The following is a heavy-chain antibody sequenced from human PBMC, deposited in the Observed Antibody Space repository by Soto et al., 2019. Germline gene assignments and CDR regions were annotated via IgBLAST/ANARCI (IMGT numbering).Heavy chain of an antibody. J-gene: IGHJ6*02. CDR2: IYYSGST. V-gene: IGHV4-61*01. CDR3: ASQGGDSSWYSRNYYYYGMDV. D-gene: IGHD6-13*01. Sequence: PSETLSLTCTVSGGSVSSGSYYWSWIRQPPGKGLEWIGYIYYSGSTNYNPSLKSRVTISVDTSKNQFSLKLSPVTAADTAVYYCASQGGDSSWYSRNYYYYGMDVWGQGTTVTV. CDR1: GGSVSSGSYY.